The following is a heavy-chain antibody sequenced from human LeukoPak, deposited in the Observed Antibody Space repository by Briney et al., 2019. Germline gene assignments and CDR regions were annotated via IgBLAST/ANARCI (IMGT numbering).Heavy chain of an antibody. CDR1: GYAFSSYY. CDR2: INPSDGST. D-gene: IGHD3-3*01. V-gene: IGHV1-46*01. J-gene: IGHJ5*02. CDR3: AREGDSGFWSGYRFNWFDP. Sequence: GASVKVSCKASGYAFSSYYIHWVRQAPGQGLEWMGIINPSDGSTTYAQKFQGRVTMTRDTSTSTAYMELRSLRSDDTAVYYCAREGDSGFWSGYRFNWFDPWGQGTLVTVSS.